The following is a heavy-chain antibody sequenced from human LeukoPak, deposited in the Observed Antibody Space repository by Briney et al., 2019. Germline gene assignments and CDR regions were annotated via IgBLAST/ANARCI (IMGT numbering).Heavy chain of an antibody. V-gene: IGHV4-31*03. D-gene: IGHD2-2*01. CDR2: IYYSGST. CDR3: ATLTTLYCSRTSCDPKNPARVFDY. J-gene: IGHJ4*02. Sequence: SETLSLTCTVSGGSISSGGYYWSWIRQHPGKGLEWIGYIYYSGSTYYNPSLKSRVTISVDTSKNQFSLKLSSVTAADTAVYYCATLTTLYCSRTSCDPKNPARVFDYWGQGTLVTVSS. CDR1: GGSISSGGYY.